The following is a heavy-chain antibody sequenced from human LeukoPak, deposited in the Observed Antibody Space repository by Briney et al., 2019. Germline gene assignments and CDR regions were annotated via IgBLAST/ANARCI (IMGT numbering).Heavy chain of an antibody. V-gene: IGHV4-34*01. CDR2: INHSGST. CDR3: ARKIAVAGKKKGYFDY. Sequence: PSETLSLTCTVSGYSISSGYYWSWIRQPPGKGLEWIGEINHSGSTNYNPSLKSRVTISVDTSKNQFSLKLSSVTAADTAVYYCARKIAVAGKKKGYFDYWGQGTLVTVSS. D-gene: IGHD6-19*01. J-gene: IGHJ4*02. CDR1: GYSISSGYY.